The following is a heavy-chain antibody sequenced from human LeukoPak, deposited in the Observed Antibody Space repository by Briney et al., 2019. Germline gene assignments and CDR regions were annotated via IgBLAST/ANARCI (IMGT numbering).Heavy chain of an antibody. Sequence: SETLSLTCTVSGGSITSSSYNCGWIRQPPGKGLEWIASIYYSGSIYYSPSLKSRVTISVDASKNQFSLKFNSVTAADTAVYYCARVEYLSYAFDIWGQGTMVTVSS. J-gene: IGHJ3*02. CDR1: GGSITSSSYN. CDR2: IYYSGSI. D-gene: IGHD2/OR15-2a*01. V-gene: IGHV4-39*01. CDR3: ARVEYLSYAFDI.